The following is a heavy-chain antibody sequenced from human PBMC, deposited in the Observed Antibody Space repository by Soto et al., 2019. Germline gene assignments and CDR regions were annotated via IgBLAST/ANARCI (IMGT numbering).Heavy chain of an antibody. J-gene: IGHJ3*02. CDR1: GGSISSYY. CDR3: ARSGAAAHAFDI. Sequence: SETLSLTCTVSGGSISSYYWSWIRQPPGKGLEWIGYIYYSGSTNYNPSLKSRVTISVDTSKNQFSLKLSSVTAADTAVYYCARSGAAAHAFDIWGQGTMVTVSS. V-gene: IGHV4-59*01. CDR2: IYYSGST. D-gene: IGHD6-13*01.